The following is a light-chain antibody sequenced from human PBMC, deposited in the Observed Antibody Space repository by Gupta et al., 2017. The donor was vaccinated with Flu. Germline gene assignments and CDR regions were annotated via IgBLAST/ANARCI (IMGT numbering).Light chain of an antibody. CDR1: KLGDKY. V-gene: IGLV3-1*01. J-gene: IGLJ2*01. CDR2: QDS. CDR3: QAWDSSTGGV. Sequence: SYELTQPPSVSVSPGQTASITCSGDKLGDKYACWYQQKPGQSPVLVIYQDSKRPSGIPGRFSGSNSGNTATLTISGTQAMDEADYYCQAWDSSTGGVFGGGTKLTVL.